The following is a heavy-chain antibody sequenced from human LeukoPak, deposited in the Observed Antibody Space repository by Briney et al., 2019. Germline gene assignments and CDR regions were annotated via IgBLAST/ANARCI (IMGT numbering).Heavy chain of an antibody. CDR1: GFTFSSYW. CDR3: AKSHSYGFDY. V-gene: IGHV3-7*01. D-gene: IGHD5-18*01. J-gene: IGHJ4*02. CDR2: IKQDGSDK. Sequence: PGGSLRLSCAASGFTFSSYWMSWVRQAPGKGLEWVANIKQDGSDKYYVDSVKGRFTISRDNAKNSLYLQMNSLRAEDTAMYYCAKSHSYGFDYWGQGTLVTVSS.